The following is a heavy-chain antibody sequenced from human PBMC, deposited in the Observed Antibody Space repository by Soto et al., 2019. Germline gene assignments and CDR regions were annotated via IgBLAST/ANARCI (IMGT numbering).Heavy chain of an antibody. Sequence: QVQLQESGPGLVKPSQTLSRTCTVSGGSISSGGYYWSWIRQHPGKGLEWIGCIYYSGSTYCNPSLKSRVSISVDTSKNQFSLKLSSVTAADTAVYYCAASYCTNGVCYPRNYYYYMDVWGKGTTVTVSS. CDR2: IYYSGST. CDR3: AASYCTNGVCYPRNYYYYMDV. V-gene: IGHV4-31*03. CDR1: GGSISSGGYY. J-gene: IGHJ6*03. D-gene: IGHD2-8*01.